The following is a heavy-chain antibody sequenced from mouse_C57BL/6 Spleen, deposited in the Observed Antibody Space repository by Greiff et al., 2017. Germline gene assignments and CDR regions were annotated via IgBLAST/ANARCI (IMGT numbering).Heavy chain of an antibody. J-gene: IGHJ4*01. CDR3: ARRFYYYVSGYDAMDY. CDR2: IDPNSGST. D-gene: IGHD1-1*01. V-gene: IGHV1-64*01. CDR1: GYTFTSYW. Sequence: QVQLQQPGAELVKPGASVKLSCKASGYTFTSYWMHWVKQRPGQGLEWIGMIDPNSGSTNYNEKFKSKATLTVDKSSSTAYMQLSSLTSEDSAVYYCARRFYYYVSGYDAMDYWGQGTSVTVSS.